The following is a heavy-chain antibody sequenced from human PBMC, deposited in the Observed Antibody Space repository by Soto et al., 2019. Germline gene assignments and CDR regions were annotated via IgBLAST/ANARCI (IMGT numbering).Heavy chain of an antibody. D-gene: IGHD1-26*01. CDR2: INAGNGNT. Sequence: QVQLVQSGAEVKKPGASVKVSCKASGYTFTSYAMHWVRQAPGQRLEWMGWINAGNGNTKYSQKFQGRVTNTRDTSASTGYMELSSLRSEDTAGYFFAGGGSLHRYLDLRGRGTLVTVSS. J-gene: IGHJ2*01. V-gene: IGHV1-3*01. CDR3: AGGGSLHRYLDL. CDR1: GYTFTSYA.